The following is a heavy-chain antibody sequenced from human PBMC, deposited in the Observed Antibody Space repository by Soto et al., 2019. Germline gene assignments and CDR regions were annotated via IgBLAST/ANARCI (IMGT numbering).Heavy chain of an antibody. CDR2: IHSSGST. D-gene: IGHD6-6*01. J-gene: IGHJ4*02. Sequence: PWETLSLTCTVDSDSISNYYWSWIRQPPGKGLEWIGYIHSSGSTDYNPSLKSRVSISGDTSKSQFSLKLSSVTAADTAVYYCARAVGAPIYYLDFWGQGTLVTVSS. CDR1: SDSISNYY. CDR3: ARAVGAPIYYLDF. V-gene: IGHV4-59*01.